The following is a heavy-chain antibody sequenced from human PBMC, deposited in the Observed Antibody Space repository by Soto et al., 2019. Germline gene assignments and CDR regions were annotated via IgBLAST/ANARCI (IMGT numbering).Heavy chain of an antibody. V-gene: IGHV4-31*02. CDR3: ARGAPLPYYDILTGYYRPWFDP. J-gene: IGHJ5*02. CDR2: IYYSGST. CDR1: GGSISSGGYY. D-gene: IGHD3-9*01. Sequence: SSETLSLTCTVSGGSISSGGYYWSWIRQHPGKGLEWIGYIYYSGSTYHNPSLKSRVTISVDTSKNQFSLKLSSATAADTAVYYCARGAPLPYYDILTGYYRPWFDPWGQGTLVTVSS.